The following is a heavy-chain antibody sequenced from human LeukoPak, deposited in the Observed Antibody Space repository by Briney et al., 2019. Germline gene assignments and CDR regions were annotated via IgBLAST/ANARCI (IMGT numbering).Heavy chain of an antibody. J-gene: IGHJ5*02. V-gene: IGHV1-18*01. D-gene: IGHD2-2*01. Sequence: GASVKVSCKASGYTFTSYGISWVRQAPGQGLEGMGWISAYNGNTNYAQKLQGRVTMTTDTSTSTAYMELRSLRSDDTAVYYCARDPDIVVVPAAGNWFDPWGQGTLVTVSS. CDR1: GYTFTSYG. CDR2: ISAYNGNT. CDR3: ARDPDIVVVPAAGNWFDP.